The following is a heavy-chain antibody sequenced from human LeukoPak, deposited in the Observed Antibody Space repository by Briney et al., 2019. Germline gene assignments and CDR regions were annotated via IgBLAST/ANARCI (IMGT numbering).Heavy chain of an antibody. CDR1: GFTFSSYA. J-gene: IGHJ4*02. V-gene: IGHV3-30-3*01. CDR2: ISYDGSNK. D-gene: IGHD5-12*01. Sequence: PGGSLRLSCAASGFTFSSYAMHGVRQAPGKGLEWVAVISYDGSNKYYADSVKGRFTISRDNSKNTLYLQMNSLRAEDTAVYYCASSPIVAGYFDYWGQGTLVTVSS. CDR3: ASSPIVAGYFDY.